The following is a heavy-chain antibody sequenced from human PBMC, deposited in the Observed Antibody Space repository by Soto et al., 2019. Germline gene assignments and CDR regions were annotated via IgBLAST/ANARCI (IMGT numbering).Heavy chain of an antibody. Sequence: QVQLQESGPGLVKPSGTLSLTCAVSGGSISSTDWWTWVRQPPGKGLEWIGEIHYRGSTNYKSSLKSRVTISVDKSKNQFSLNLSSVTAADTAVYYCARNGYSSGWYHFDYWGQGILVTVSS. D-gene: IGHD6-19*01. CDR1: GGSISSTDW. CDR2: IHYRGST. J-gene: IGHJ4*02. V-gene: IGHV4-4*02. CDR3: ARNGYSSGWYHFDY.